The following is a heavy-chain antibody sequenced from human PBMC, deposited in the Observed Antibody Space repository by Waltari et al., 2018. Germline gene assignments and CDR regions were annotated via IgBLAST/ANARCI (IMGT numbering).Heavy chain of an antibody. Sequence: QLQLQESGPGLLKPSETLSVTCTVSGGSISSSTYYWAWIRQPPGKGLEWVGSLYYGGSTYFNPSLKSRVTISVDTSKNQFSLKMTSVTAADTAVYYCATTDLLHFDYWGQGTLVTVSS. V-gene: IGHV4-39*01. CDR1: GGSISSSTYY. J-gene: IGHJ4*02. CDR3: ATTDLLHFDY. CDR2: LYYGGST.